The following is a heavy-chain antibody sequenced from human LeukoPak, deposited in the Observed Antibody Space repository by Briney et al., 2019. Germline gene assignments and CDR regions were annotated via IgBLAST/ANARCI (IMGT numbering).Heavy chain of an antibody. V-gene: IGHV1-18*01. CDR1: GYTFTSYG. D-gene: IGHD4-23*01. Sequence: ASVTVSCKASGYTFTSYGISWVRQAPGQGLEWMGWISAYNGNTNYAQKLQGRVTMTTDTSTSTAYMELRSLRSDDTAVYYCARATVVTPLDWFDPWGQGTLVTVSS. CDR2: ISAYNGNT. J-gene: IGHJ5*02. CDR3: ARATVVTPLDWFDP.